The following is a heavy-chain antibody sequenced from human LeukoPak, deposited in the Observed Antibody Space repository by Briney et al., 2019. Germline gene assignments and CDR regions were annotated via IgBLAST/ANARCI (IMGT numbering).Heavy chain of an antibody. J-gene: IGHJ6*02. Sequence: GESLKISCAASGFTFSSYAMSWVRQAPGKGLEWVSAISGSGGSTYYADSVKGRFTISRDNSKNTLYLQMNSLRAEDTAVYYCAKDQVGSGWSINYYYYYGMDVWGQGTTVTVSS. CDR3: AKDQVGSGWSINYYYYYGMDV. CDR1: GFTFSSYA. V-gene: IGHV3-23*01. CDR2: ISGSGGST. D-gene: IGHD6-19*01.